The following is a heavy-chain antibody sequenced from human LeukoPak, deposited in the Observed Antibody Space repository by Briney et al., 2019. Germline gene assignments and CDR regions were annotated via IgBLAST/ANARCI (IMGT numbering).Heavy chain of an antibody. CDR1: GGSISSGDYY. CDR2: IYYSGST. J-gene: IGHJ4*02. D-gene: IGHD2-2*02. V-gene: IGHV4-30-4*08. CDR3: ARHCSSTSCYSGLGY. Sequence: SETLSLTCTVSGGSISSGDYYWSWIRQPPGKGLEWIGYIYYSGSTYYNPSLKSRVTISVDTSKNQFSLKLSSVTAADTAVYYCARHCSSTSCYSGLGYWGQGTLVTVSS.